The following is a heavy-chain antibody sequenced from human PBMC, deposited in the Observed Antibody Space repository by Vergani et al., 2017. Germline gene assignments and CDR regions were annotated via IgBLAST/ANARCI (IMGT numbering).Heavy chain of an antibody. D-gene: IGHD4-11*01. Sequence: QVQLVESGGGVVQRGGSLRLSCATSGFTLSNYDMQWIRQGPGKGLEFVAFIQFDGSNQYYADSVKGRFTLSRDFSKNTLYLQMNSLITDDTVTYYCAKHYRGWGSDYWGQGTQVIVS. CDR2: IQFDGSNQ. J-gene: IGHJ4*02. V-gene: IGHV3-30*02. CDR3: AKHYRGWGSDY. CDR1: GFTLSNYD.